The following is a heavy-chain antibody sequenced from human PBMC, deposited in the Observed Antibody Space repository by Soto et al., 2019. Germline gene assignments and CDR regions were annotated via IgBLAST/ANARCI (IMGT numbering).Heavy chain of an antibody. J-gene: IGHJ6*02. CDR2: ISSSSSSYI. D-gene: IGHD3-22*01. CDR1: GFTFSSYS. Sequence: GGSLRLSCAASGFTFSSYSMNWVRQAPGKGLEWVSSISSSSSSYIYYADSVKGRFTISRDNAKNSLYLQMNSLRAEDTAVYYCASDYYDSSGYYYYYGMDVWGQGTTVTVSS. CDR3: ASDYYDSSGYYYYYGMDV. V-gene: IGHV3-21*01.